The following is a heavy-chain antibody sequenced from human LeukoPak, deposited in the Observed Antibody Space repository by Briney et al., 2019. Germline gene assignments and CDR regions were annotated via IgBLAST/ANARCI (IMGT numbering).Heavy chain of an antibody. CDR2: IAYTGST. CDR1: GGSVSGGSISSYY. D-gene: IGHD3-22*01. V-gene: IGHV4-59*12. CDR3: ARELNSGYLDY. Sequence: SETLSLTCTVSGGSVSGGSISSYYWSWIRQPPGKGLEWIGFIAYTGSTNYNPSLKSRVTMSVDTSKNQFSLKLSSVTAADTAVYYCARELNSGYLDYWGQGTLVTVSS. J-gene: IGHJ4*02.